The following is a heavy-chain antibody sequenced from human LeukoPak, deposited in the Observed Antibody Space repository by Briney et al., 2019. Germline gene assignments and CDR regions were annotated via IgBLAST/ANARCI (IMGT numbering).Heavy chain of an antibody. D-gene: IGHD3-22*01. CDR1: GYTFTDYY. V-gene: IGHV1-69-2*01. CDR2: VDPEDGET. J-gene: IGHJ4*02. Sequence: ASVKISCKASGYTFTDYYMHWAQQAPGKGLEWMGRVDPEDGETIYAEKFQGRVTITADTSTDTAYMELSSLRSEDTAVYYCATPEHYYDSSGGWGQGTLVTVSS. CDR3: ATPEHYYDSSGG.